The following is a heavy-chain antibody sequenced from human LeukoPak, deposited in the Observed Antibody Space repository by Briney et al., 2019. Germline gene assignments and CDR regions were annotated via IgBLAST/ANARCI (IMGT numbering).Heavy chain of an antibody. CDR2: ISDTGGST. V-gene: IGHV3-23*01. Sequence: GSMRLSCAVSGITLSNYGMSWVRQAPGKGLEWVAGISDTGGSTNYADSVKGRFTISRDNPKNTLYLQMNSLRAEDTAVYFCAKRGVVIRVILVGFHKQAYYFDSWGQGALVTVSS. D-gene: IGHD3-22*01. J-gene: IGHJ4*02. CDR3: AKRGVVIRVILVGFHKQAYYFDS. CDR1: GITLSNYG.